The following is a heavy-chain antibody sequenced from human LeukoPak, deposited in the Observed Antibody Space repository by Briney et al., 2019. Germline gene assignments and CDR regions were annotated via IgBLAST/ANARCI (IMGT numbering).Heavy chain of an antibody. Sequence: PSQTLSLTCTVSGGSISSGSYYWSWIRQPAGKGLEWIGRIYTSGSTNYNPSLKSRVPISVDTSKNQFSLKLSSVTAADTAVYYCARGRAAAGIPFDYWGQGTLVTVSS. CDR2: IYTSGST. D-gene: IGHD6-13*01. J-gene: IGHJ4*02. CDR3: ARGRAAAGIPFDY. CDR1: GGSISSGSYY. V-gene: IGHV4-61*02.